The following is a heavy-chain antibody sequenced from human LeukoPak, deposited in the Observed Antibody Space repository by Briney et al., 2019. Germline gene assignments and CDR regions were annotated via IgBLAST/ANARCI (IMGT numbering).Heavy chain of an antibody. Sequence: GGSLRLSCAASGFTFSSYPMSWVRQAPGKGLEWVSVISGTDGSTYYADSVKGRFTISRDDYKNTLYLQMDSLRADDTAVYYCARDRKVDRDYYFDYWGQGTLVTVSS. V-gene: IGHV3-23*01. J-gene: IGHJ4*02. D-gene: IGHD5-12*01. CDR3: ARDRKVDRDYYFDY. CDR1: GFTFSSYP. CDR2: ISGTDGST.